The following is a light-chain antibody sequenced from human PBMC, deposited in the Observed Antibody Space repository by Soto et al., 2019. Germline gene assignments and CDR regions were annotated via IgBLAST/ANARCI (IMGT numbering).Light chain of an antibody. J-gene: IGLJ2*01. V-gene: IGLV1-51*02. CDR2: ENY. Sequence: TQPPSVSAAPGQKVTISCSGSSSNTGNNYVSWYQHLPGTAPKLLIHENYKRPSGIPDRISDSKSGTSATLGISGLQTGDEADYYCGAWDSSLTTVVFGGGTKVTVL. CDR3: GAWDSSLTTVV. CDR1: SSNTGNNY.